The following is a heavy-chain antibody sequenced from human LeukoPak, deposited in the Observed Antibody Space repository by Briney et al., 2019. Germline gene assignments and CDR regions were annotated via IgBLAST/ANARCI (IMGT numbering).Heavy chain of an antibody. V-gene: IGHV1-69*05. CDR1: GGTFSSYA. Sequence: VASVKVSCKASGGTFSSYAISWVRQAPGQGLEWMGRIIPIFGTANYAQKFQGRVTITTDESTSTAYMELSSLRSEDTAVYYCASWGRRYCSGGSRYSRYWGQGTLVTVSS. CDR3: ASWGRRYCSGGSRYSRY. D-gene: IGHD2-15*01. J-gene: IGHJ4*02. CDR2: IIPIFGTA.